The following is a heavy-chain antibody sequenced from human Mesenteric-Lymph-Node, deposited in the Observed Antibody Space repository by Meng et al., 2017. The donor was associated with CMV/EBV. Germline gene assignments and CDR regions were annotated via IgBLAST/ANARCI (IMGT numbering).Heavy chain of an antibody. CDR3: ASIGYYDFWSGYYTGRYFDY. D-gene: IGHD3-3*01. J-gene: IGHJ4*02. CDR1: DGSISSSSYY. Sequence: SETLSLTCTLSDGSISSSSYYWGWIRQPPGKGLEWIGSIYYSGSTYYNPSLKSRVTISVDTSKNQFSLKLSSVTAADTAVYYCASIGYYDFWSGYYTGRYFDYWGQGTLVTVSS. V-gene: IGHV4-39*07. CDR2: IYYSGST.